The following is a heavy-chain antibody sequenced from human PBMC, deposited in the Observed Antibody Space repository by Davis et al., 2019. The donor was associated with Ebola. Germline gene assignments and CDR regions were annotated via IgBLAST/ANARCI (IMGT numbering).Heavy chain of an antibody. Sequence: AASVKVSCKASGYTFTSYGISWVRQAPGQGLEWMGRIIPILGIANYAQKFQGRVTITADKSTSTAYMELSSLRSEDTAVYYCAREEYSSSWYQNYFDYWGQGTLVTVSS. CDR2: IIPILGIA. CDR3: AREEYSSSWYQNYFDY. J-gene: IGHJ4*02. CDR1: GYTFTSYG. D-gene: IGHD6-13*01. V-gene: IGHV1-69*04.